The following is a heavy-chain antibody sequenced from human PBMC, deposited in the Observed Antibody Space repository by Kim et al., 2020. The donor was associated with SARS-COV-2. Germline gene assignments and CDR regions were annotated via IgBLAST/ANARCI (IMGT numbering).Heavy chain of an antibody. CDR2: ISSNGGST. Sequence: GGSLRLSCSASGFTFSSYAMHWVRQAPGKGLEYVSAISSNGGSTYYADSVKGRFTISRDNSKNTLYLQMSSLRAEDTAVYYCVKDLGTPYYYGSGSSDYYYYYGMDVWGQGTTVTVSS. V-gene: IGHV3-64D*06. CDR1: GFTFSSYA. J-gene: IGHJ6*02. CDR3: VKDLGTPYYYGSGSSDYYYYYGMDV. D-gene: IGHD3-10*01.